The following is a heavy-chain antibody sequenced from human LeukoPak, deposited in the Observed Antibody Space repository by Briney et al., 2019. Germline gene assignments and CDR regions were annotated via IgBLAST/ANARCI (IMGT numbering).Heavy chain of an antibody. J-gene: IGHJ4*02. D-gene: IGHD5-24*01. CDR2: IYYSGST. Sequence: SETLSLTCTVSGGSISSYYWSWLRQPPGKGLEWIGYIYYSGSTNYNPSLKSRVTISVDTSKNQFSLKLSSVTAADTAVYYCAREGEMATIGYWGQGTLVTVSS. V-gene: IGHV4-59*12. CDR1: GGSISSYY. CDR3: AREGEMATIGY.